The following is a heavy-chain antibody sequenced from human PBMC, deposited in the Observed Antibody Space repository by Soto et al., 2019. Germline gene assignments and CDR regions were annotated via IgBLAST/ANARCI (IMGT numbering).Heavy chain of an antibody. V-gene: IGHV3-30-3*01. D-gene: IGHD3-22*01. CDR2: ISYDGSNK. CDR1: GFTFSSYA. J-gene: IGHJ6*02. Sequence: GGSLRLSCAASGFTFSSYAMHWVRQAPGKGLEWVAVISYDGSNKYYADSVKGRFTISRDNSKNTLYLQMNSLRAEDTAVYYCARDNYKYDSSGYTRSPYYYYGMDVWGQGTTVTVSS. CDR3: ARDNYKYDSSGYTRSPYYYYGMDV.